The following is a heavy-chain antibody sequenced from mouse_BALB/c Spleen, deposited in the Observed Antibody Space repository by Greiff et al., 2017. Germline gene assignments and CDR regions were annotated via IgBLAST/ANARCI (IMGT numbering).Heavy chain of an antibody. V-gene: IGHV1-14*01. Sequence: VQLQQSGPELVKPGASVKMSCKASGYTFTGYVMHWVKQKPGQGLEWIGYINPYNDDTKYNEKFKGKATLTTDKSSSTAYMELSSLTSEDSAVYYCARETSSTIGASPFDYWGQGTTLTVSS. CDR1: GYTFTGYV. CDR3: ARETSSTIGASPFDY. CDR2: INPYNDDT. J-gene: IGHJ2*01. D-gene: IGHD2-14*01.